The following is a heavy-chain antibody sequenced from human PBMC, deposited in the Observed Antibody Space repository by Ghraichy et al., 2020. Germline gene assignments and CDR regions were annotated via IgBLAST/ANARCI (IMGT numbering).Heavy chain of an antibody. CDR2: VYYSGST. CDR1: GVSISSTSYY. CDR3: ASARIVVVFGARNDNWFDP. D-gene: IGHD2-21*01. Sequence: SETLSLTCTVSGVSISSTSYYWGWIRQPPGKGLEWIGSVYYSGSTYDNPSLKSRLTISVDTSKNQFSLKLTSVTAADTAVYYCASARIVVVFGARNDNWFDPWGQGTLVTVSS. V-gene: IGHV4-39*01. J-gene: IGHJ5*02.